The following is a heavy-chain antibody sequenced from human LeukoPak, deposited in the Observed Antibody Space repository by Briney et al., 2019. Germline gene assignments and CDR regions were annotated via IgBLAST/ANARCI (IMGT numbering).Heavy chain of an antibody. Sequence: SGGSLRLSCAASGFTFSSYAMSWVRQAPGKGLEWVSAISGSGGSTYYADSVKGRFTISRDNSKNTLYLQMNSLRAEDTAVYYCAKDPQSYFKACFDYWGQGTLVTASS. J-gene: IGHJ4*02. D-gene: IGHD2/OR15-2a*01. CDR1: GFTFSSYA. CDR2: ISGSGGST. V-gene: IGHV3-23*01. CDR3: AKDPQSYFKACFDY.